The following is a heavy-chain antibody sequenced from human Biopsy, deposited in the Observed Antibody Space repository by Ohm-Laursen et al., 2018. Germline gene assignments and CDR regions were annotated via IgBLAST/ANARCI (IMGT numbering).Heavy chain of an antibody. CDR2: INPDNGGT. CDR3: VRSRAGGATWGMDV. J-gene: IGHJ6*02. Sequence: ASVKVSCKVSGYSLTELSMHWVRQAPGQGLEWMGWINPDNGGTIHAQKFQGRVTVTRDTSISTAYVEVTSLRSDDTAVYYCVRSRAGGATWGMDVWGQGTTVTVSS. D-gene: IGHD3-16*01. V-gene: IGHV1-2*02. CDR1: GYSLTELS.